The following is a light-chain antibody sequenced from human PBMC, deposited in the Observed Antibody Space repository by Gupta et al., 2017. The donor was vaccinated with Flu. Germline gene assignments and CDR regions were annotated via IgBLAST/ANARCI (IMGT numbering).Light chain of an antibody. CDR3: QQYHTTPPT. CDR2: WPS. J-gene: IGKJ5*01. CDR1: QRVVSRSDNKNY. V-gene: IGKV4-1*01. Sequence: DIVVTQSPDSLPVSLGATATINCKSSQRVVSRSDNKNYLAWYQQKGGQLPKLLLYWPSTREYGVPDRFGGSGSGTDFTLTISGLQAEDVAVYFCQQYHTTPPTFGQGTRLEMK.